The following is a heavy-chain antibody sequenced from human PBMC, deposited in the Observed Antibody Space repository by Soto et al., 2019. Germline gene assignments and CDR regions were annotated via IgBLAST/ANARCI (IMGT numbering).Heavy chain of an antibody. J-gene: IGHJ4*02. CDR2: ISAYNGNT. CDR1: GYTFTSYG. D-gene: IGHD3-10*01. V-gene: IGHV1-18*01. Sequence: QVQLVQSGAEVKKPGASVKVSCKASGYTFTSYGISWVRQAPGQGLEWMGWISAYNGNTNYAQQLQGRVTMTRATSTSTAYMELRSLRSDDTAVYYCARGDTMVRGVIGGFDYWGQGTLVTVSS. CDR3: ARGDTMVRGVIGGFDY.